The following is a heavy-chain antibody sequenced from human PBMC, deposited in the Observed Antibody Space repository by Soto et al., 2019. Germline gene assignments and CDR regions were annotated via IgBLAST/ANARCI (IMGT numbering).Heavy chain of an antibody. Sequence: QVQLVQSGAEVKKPGASVKVSCRASGYTFSSYYIHWVRQAPGQGLEWMGLINPSGGGTTYAQKFEGRVTMTRDTSTRTAYMELSSLKSEDTAVYYCARDRRRYGYGPAAPGDYWGQGTLVSVSS. V-gene: IGHV1-46*01. CDR3: ARDRRRYGYGPAAPGDY. D-gene: IGHD5-12*01. CDR2: INPSGGGT. J-gene: IGHJ4*02. CDR1: GYTFSSYY.